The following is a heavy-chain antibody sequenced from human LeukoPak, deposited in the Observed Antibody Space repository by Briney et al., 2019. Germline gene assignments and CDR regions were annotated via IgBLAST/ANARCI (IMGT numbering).Heavy chain of an antibody. J-gene: IGHJ3*02. CDR2: ISYDGSNK. CDR1: GFTFSSYA. CDR3: ARSSGSDAFDI. Sequence: PGGSLRLSCAASGFTFSSYAMHWVRQAPGKGLEWVAVISYDGSNKYHADSVKGRFTISRDNSKNTLYLQMNSLRAEDTAVYYCARSSGSDAFDIWGQGTMVTVSS. D-gene: IGHD1-26*01. V-gene: IGHV3-30-3*01.